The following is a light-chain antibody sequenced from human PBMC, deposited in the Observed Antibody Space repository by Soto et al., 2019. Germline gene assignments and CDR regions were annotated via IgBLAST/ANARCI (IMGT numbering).Light chain of an antibody. V-gene: IGLV2-23*01. J-gene: IGLJ1*01. Sequence: QSALTQPASVSGSPGQSITISCTGTSSDVGSYNVVSWYQQHPGKAPALMIYEATKRPSGVSNRFSGSKSGNTASLTISGLQAEDEADYYCCSFVGSNNYVFGTATKVTVL. CDR1: SSDVGSYNV. CDR3: CSFVGSNNYV. CDR2: EAT.